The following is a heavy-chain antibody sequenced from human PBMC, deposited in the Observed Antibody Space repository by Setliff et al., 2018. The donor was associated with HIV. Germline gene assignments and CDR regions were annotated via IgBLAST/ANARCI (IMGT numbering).Heavy chain of an antibody. J-gene: IGHJ6*03. CDR1: GFTFGDST. CDR3: ARTPIAAAANYYYYHMGV. V-gene: IGHV3-49*04. Sequence: PGGSLRLSCAASGFTFGDSTMTWVRQAPGKGLEWVGFIRSKAYGATTEYAASVKGRFTISRDDFKSLAHLQMNSLSAEDTAVYYCARTPIAAAANYYYYHMGVWGKGTTVTVSS. CDR2: IRSKAYGATT. D-gene: IGHD6-13*01.